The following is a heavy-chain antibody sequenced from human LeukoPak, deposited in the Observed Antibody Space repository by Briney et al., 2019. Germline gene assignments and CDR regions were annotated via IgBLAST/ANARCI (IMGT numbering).Heavy chain of an antibody. Sequence: SETLSLTGTVSGGSISSYYWSWIRQPAGKGLEWIGRIYTSGSTNYNPSLKSRVTISVDKSKNQFSLKLSSVTAADTAVYYCAGTIFGVARGEVDYWGQGTLVTVSS. J-gene: IGHJ4*02. CDR3: AGTIFGVARGEVDY. CDR2: IYTSGST. V-gene: IGHV4-4*07. D-gene: IGHD3-3*01. CDR1: GGSISSYY.